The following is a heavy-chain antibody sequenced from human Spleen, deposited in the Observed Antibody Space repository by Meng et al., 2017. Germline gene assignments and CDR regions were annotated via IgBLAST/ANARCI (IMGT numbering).Heavy chain of an antibody. CDR2: IYYSGTT. Sequence: VLGLLNPSHTLSLTSTISGGSISSVGYYWHWLRHHPGKGLEWIGYIYYSGTTYYNPSLKSRVPMSVETSKNQFSLKLSSVTAADTAVYFCARDGVGYGSGTNKWFDPWGQGTLVTVSS. CDR1: GGSISSVGYY. V-gene: IGHV4-31*03. CDR3: ARDGVGYGSGTNKWFDP. D-gene: IGHD3-10*01. J-gene: IGHJ5*02.